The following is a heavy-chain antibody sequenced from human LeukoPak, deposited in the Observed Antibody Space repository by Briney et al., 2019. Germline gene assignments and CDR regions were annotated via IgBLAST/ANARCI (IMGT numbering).Heavy chain of an antibody. J-gene: IGHJ4*02. Sequence: GRSLRLSCAASGFTFDDYAMHWVRQAPGKGLEWVSGISWNSGSIGYADSVKGRFTISRDNAKNSLYLQMNSLGAEDTALYYCAKARSYGSGSCDYWGQGTLVTVSS. CDR2: ISWNSGSI. CDR3: AKARSYGSGSCDY. CDR1: GFTFDDYA. V-gene: IGHV3-9*01. D-gene: IGHD3-10*01.